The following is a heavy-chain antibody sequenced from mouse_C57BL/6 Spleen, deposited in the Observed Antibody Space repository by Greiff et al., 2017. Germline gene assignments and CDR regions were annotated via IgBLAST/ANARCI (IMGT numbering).Heavy chain of an antibody. V-gene: IGHV1-50*01. D-gene: IGHD1-1*01. J-gene: IGHJ2*01. CDR1: GYTFTSSW. Sequence: QVQLQQPGAELVKPRASVKLSCKASGYTFTSSWMQWVKQRPGQGLEWIGEVDPSDSYTNYNQKFTGKATLTVDTSSSTAYMQLSSLTSEDSAVYYCARGANYGSSQGEFDYWGQGTTLTVSS. CDR3: ARGANYGSSQGEFDY. CDR2: VDPSDSYT.